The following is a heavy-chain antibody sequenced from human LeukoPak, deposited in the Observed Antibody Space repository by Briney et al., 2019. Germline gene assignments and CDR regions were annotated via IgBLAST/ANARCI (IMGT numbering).Heavy chain of an antibody. CDR1: GFTFSRNG. CDR3: AKDFNWACDY. CDR2: IPYDGHNK. D-gene: IGHD7-27*01. V-gene: IGHV3-30*02. J-gene: IGHJ4*02. Sequence: GGSLRLSCAGSGFTFSRNGMHWVRQAPGKGLEWVAYIPYDGHNKYHADSVKGRLTISRDNSKNTLYLQMNSLRTEDTALYYCAKDFNWACDYWGQGTLVTVSS.